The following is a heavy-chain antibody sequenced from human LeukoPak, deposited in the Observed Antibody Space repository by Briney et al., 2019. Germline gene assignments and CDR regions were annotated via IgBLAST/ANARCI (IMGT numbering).Heavy chain of an antibody. Sequence: PSETLSLTCAVYGGSFSGYYWSWIRQPPGKGLEWIGEINHSGSTNYNPSLKSRVTISVDTSKNQFSLKLSSVTAADTAVYYCASGRGGFWSGYWTRYGMDVWGQGTTVTVSS. D-gene: IGHD3-3*01. CDR3: ASGRGGFWSGYWTRYGMDV. CDR1: GGSFSGYY. J-gene: IGHJ6*02. V-gene: IGHV4-34*01. CDR2: INHSGST.